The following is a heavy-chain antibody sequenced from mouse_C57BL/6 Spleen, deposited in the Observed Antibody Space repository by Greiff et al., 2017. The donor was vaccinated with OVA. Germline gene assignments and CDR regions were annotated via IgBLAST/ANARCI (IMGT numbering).Heavy chain of an antibody. CDR3: ARQDDYDVAWFAY. V-gene: IGHV2-6-1*01. D-gene: IGHD2-4*01. CDR2: IWSDGST. J-gene: IGHJ3*01. Sequence: VKLMESGPGLVAPSQSLSITCTVSGFSLTSYGVHWVRQPPGKGLEWLVVIWSDGSTTYNSALKSRLSISKDNSKSQVFLKMNSLQTDDTAMYYCARQDDYDVAWFAYWGQGTLVTVSA. CDR1: GFSLTSYG.